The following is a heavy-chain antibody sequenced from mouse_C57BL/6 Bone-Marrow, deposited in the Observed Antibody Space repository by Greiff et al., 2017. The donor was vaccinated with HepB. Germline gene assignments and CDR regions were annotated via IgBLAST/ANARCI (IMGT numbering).Heavy chain of an antibody. Sequence: EVQVVESGGGLVKPGGSLKLSCAASGFTFSSYAMSWVRQTPEKRLERVATISDGGSYTYYPDNVKGRFTISRDNAKNNLYLQMSHLKSEDTAMCYCARETPFITTGAMDYWGQGTSVTVSS. CDR2: ISDGGSYT. CDR1: GFTFSSYA. J-gene: IGHJ4*01. V-gene: IGHV5-4*01. CDR3: ARETPFITTGAMDY. D-gene: IGHD1-1*01.